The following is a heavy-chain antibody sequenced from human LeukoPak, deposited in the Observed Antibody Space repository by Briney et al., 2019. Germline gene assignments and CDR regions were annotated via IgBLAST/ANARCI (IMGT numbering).Heavy chain of an antibody. CDR3: ARRVSAFFYGMDV. Sequence: SETLSLTFTVSGNSISSYYWNWIRQPPGKGLEWIGYIDYTGSSNYNPSLKSRVSISVDTSKNQLSLKLSSVTAADTAVYYCARRVSAFFYGMDVWGQGTTVTVSS. CDR1: GNSISSYY. V-gene: IGHV4-59*01. D-gene: IGHD2-21*01. J-gene: IGHJ6*02. CDR2: IDYTGSS.